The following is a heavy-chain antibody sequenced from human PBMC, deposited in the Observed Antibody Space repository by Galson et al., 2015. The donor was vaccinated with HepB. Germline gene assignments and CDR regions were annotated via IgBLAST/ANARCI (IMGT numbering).Heavy chain of an antibody. V-gene: IGHV3-30-3*01. Sequence: SLRLSCAASGFTFSSYAMHWVRQAPGKGLEWVAVISYDGSNKYYADSVKGRFTISRDNSKSTLYLQMNSLRAEDTAVYYCARGVGDFWSGYYFDYWGQGTLVTVSS. CDR1: GFTFSSYA. D-gene: IGHD3-3*01. CDR2: ISYDGSNK. CDR3: ARGVGDFWSGYYFDY. J-gene: IGHJ4*02.